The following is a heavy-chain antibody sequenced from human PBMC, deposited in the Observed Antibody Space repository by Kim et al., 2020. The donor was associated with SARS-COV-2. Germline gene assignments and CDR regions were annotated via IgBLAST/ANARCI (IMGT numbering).Heavy chain of an antibody. D-gene: IGHD5-12*01. CDR2: INPNSGGT. CDR1: GYTFTGYY. V-gene: IGHV1-2*06. CDR3: ARDPDGYNRDRTEATDY. Sequence: ASVKVSCKASGYTFTGYYMHWVRQAPGQGLEWMGRINPNSGGTNYAQKFQGRVTMTRDTSISTAYMELSRLRSDDTAVYYCARDPDGYNRDRTEATDYWGQGTLVTVSS. J-gene: IGHJ4*02.